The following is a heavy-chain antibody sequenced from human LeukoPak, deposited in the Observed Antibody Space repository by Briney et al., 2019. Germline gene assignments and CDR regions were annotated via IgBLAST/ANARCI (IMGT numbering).Heavy chain of an antibody. CDR1: GGSISSYY. J-gene: IGHJ4*02. V-gene: IGHV4-59*04. Sequence: SETLSLTCTVSGGSISSYYWSWIRQPPGKGLEWIGYIYYSGSTYYNPSLKSRVTISVDTSKNQFSLKLSSVTAADTAVYYCARRTYSSSSLDYWGQGTLVTVSS. CDR2: IYYSGST. CDR3: ARRTYSSSSLDY. D-gene: IGHD6-6*01.